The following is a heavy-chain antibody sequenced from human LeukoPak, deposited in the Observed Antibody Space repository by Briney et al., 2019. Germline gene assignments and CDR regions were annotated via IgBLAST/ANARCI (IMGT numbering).Heavy chain of an antibody. CDR2: IHYKGST. D-gene: IGHD6-19*01. Sequence: SETLSLTCTISVDSINGHYWSWIRQPPGNRLEWIGDIHYKGSTNYNLSLKSRVTISVDTSKNHLSLNLTSVLAADTAIYYCARRDTGWNYCDYWGQGILVTVSS. J-gene: IGHJ4*02. V-gene: IGHV4-59*08. CDR1: VDSINGHY. CDR3: ARRDTGWNYCDY.